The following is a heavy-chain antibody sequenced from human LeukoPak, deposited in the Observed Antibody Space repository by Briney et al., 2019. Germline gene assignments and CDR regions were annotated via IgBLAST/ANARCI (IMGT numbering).Heavy chain of an antibody. J-gene: IGHJ4*02. D-gene: IGHD3-22*01. CDR2: ISGSGGGT. CDR3: AKRGVVIRVILVGFHKEAYYFDS. Sequence: GGSLRLSCAVYGITLSNYAMRSVRQAPGKGLERVAGISGSGGGTHYADSVKGRFTISRDNPKNTLYLQMTNLRAGDTAVYFCAKRGVVIRVILVGFHKEAYYFDSWGQGALVTVSS. V-gene: IGHV3-23*01. CDR1: GITLSNYA.